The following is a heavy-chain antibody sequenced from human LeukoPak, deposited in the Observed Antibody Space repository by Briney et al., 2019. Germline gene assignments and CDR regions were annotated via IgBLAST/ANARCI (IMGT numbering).Heavy chain of an antibody. CDR3: ARVPRGRILTGYYHGPFDY. CDR2: IYYSGST. CDR1: GGSISSGGYY. D-gene: IGHD3-9*01. J-gene: IGHJ4*02. V-gene: IGHV4-31*03. Sequence: SETLSLTCTVSGGSISSGGYYWSWTRQHPGKGLEWIGYIYYSGSTYYNPSLKSRVTISVDTSKNQFSLKLSSVTAADTAVYYCARVPRGRILTGYYHGPFDYWGQGTLVTVSS.